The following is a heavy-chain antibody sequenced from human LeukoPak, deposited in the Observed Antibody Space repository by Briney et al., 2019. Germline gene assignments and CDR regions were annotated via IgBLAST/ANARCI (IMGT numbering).Heavy chain of an antibody. CDR2: ISWDGGST. Sequence: PGGSLRLTCAASGFTFDDYAMHWVRQAPGKGLEWVSLISWDGGSTYYADSVKGRFTISRDNAKNSLYLQMNSLRAEDTAVYYCARALELPIFDYWGQGTLVTVSS. D-gene: IGHD1-7*01. CDR1: GFTFDDYA. CDR3: ARALELPIFDY. V-gene: IGHV3-43D*03. J-gene: IGHJ4*02.